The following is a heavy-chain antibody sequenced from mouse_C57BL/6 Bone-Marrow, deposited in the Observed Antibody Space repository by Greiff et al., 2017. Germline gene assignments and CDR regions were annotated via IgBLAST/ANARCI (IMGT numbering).Heavy chain of an antibody. V-gene: IGHV1-81*01. Sequence: QVQLQQSGAELARPGASVKLSCKASGYTFTSYGISWVKQRTGQGLEWIGEIYPRSGNTYYNEKFKCKATLTADKSSRTAYMELRSLTSEDSAVYFCARERTMVTTGCHYFDYWGQGTTLTVSS. D-gene: IGHD2-2*01. CDR3: ARERTMVTTGCHYFDY. CDR1: GYTFTSYG. CDR2: IYPRSGNT. J-gene: IGHJ2*01.